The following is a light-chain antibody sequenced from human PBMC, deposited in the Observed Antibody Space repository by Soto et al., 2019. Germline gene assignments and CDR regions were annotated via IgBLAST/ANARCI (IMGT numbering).Light chain of an antibody. CDR3: QQFGDLTFI. J-gene: IGKJ5*01. Sequence: DIKMPQSPSSLSASVGDRVTITCQASQDINNYLNWYQQKPGQAPKLLIYDAFGLEVGVPSRFSGSGSGTHFTLTISGLQPEDIATYYCQQFGDLTFIFGQGTRLEIK. V-gene: IGKV1-33*01. CDR2: DAF. CDR1: QDINNY.